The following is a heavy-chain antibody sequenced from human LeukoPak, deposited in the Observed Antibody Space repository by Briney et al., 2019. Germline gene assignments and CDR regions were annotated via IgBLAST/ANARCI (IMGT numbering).Heavy chain of an antibody. Sequence: GGSLRLSCAASGFIFNGYGMHWVRQAPGKGLEWVAFIRYDGSNKYYADSVKGRFTISRDNSKNTLYLQMNSLRVEDTAVYYCATLPYYYDSSGSYYFDYWGQGTLVTVSS. V-gene: IGHV3-30*02. J-gene: IGHJ4*02. CDR1: GFIFNGYG. CDR3: ATLPYYYDSSGSYYFDY. D-gene: IGHD3-22*01. CDR2: IRYDGSNK.